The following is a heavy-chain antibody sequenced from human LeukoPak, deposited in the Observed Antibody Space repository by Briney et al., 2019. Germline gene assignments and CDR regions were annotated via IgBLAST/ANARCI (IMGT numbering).Heavy chain of an antibody. CDR2: INHSGST. D-gene: IGHD3-10*01. CDR1: GGSFSGYY. J-gene: IGHJ4*02. V-gene: IGHV4-34*01. Sequence: SETLSPSCAVYGGSFSGYYWSWIRQPPGKGLEWIGEINHSGSTNYNPSLKSRVTISVDTSKNQFSLKLSSVTAADTAVYYCARGGGSGSHTILPYSYWGQGTLVTVSS. CDR3: ARGGGSGSHTILPYSY.